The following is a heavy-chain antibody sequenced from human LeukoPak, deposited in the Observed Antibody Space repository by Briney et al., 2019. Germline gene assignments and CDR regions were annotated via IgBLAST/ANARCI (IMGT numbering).Heavy chain of an antibody. CDR1: GFTVSSYA. J-gene: IGHJ4*02. D-gene: IGHD6-19*01. Sequence: GGSLIPSCAASGFTVSSYAMSWVRQAPGKGLDWVSAMSGSGGSTYYADSVKGRFTISRDNSKNTLYLQMNSLRAEDTAVYYCAKSGPRWYSSGWYKYWGQGTLVTVSS. V-gene: IGHV3-23*01. CDR2: MSGSGGST. CDR3: AKSGPRWYSSGWYKY.